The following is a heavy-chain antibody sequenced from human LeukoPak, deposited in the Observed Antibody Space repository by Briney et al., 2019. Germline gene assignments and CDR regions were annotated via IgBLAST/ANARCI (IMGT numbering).Heavy chain of an antibody. V-gene: IGHV4-34*01. CDR1: GGAFSGYY. CDR2: INHSGST. Sequence: SETLSLTCAVYGGAFSGYYWSWIRQPPGKGLEWIGEINHSGSTNYNPSLKSRVTISVDTSKNQFSLKLSSVTAADTAVYYCASIAVAGLDYWGQGTLVTVSS. J-gene: IGHJ4*02. D-gene: IGHD6-19*01. CDR3: ASIAVAGLDY.